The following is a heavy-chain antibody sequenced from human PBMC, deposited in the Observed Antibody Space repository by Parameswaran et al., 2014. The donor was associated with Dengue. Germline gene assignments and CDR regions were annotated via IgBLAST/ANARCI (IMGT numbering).Heavy chain of an antibody. CDR2: IYYSGST. J-gene: IGHJ2*01. Sequence: RWIRQPPGKGLEWIGYIYYSGSTYYNPSLKSRVTISVDTSKNQFSLKLSSVTAADTAVYYCARETLQFIRGEPGLRYFDLWGRGTLVTVSS. V-gene: IGHV4-30-4*01. D-gene: IGHD3-10*01. CDR3: ARETLQFIRGEPGLRYFDL.